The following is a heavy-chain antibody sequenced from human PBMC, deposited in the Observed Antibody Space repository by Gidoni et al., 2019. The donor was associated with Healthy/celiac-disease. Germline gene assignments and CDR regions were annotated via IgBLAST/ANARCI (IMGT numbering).Heavy chain of an antibody. Sequence: QVQLVRSGAEVKKPGASVKVSCKASGYTFTGYYMHWVRQAPGQGLEWMGWINPNSGGTNYAQKFQGRVTMTRDTSISTAYMELSRLRSDDTAVYYCARECEVIAPHPDAFDIWGQGTMVTVSS. CDR3: ARECEVIAPHPDAFDI. J-gene: IGHJ3*02. CDR1: GYTFTGYY. V-gene: IGHV1-2*02. CDR2: INPNSGGT. D-gene: IGHD2-21*01.